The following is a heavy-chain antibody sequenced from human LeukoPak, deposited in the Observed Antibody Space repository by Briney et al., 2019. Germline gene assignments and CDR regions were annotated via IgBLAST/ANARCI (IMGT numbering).Heavy chain of an antibody. J-gene: IGHJ4*02. D-gene: IGHD3-22*01. V-gene: IGHV3-48*03. CDR1: GFTFSSYE. CDR3: ATRGYYYDSGGYSYFDY. CDR2: ISRSANTI. Sequence: PGGSLRLSCAASGFTFSSYEMNWVRQAPGNGLEWVSYISRSANTIYYADSVKGRFTISRDNAKNSLYLQMNRLRAEDTAVYYCATRGYYYDSGGYSYFDYWGQGTLVTVSS.